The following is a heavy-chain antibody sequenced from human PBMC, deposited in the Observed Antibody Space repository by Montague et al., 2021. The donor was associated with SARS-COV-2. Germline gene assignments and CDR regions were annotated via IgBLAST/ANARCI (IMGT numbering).Heavy chain of an antibody. V-gene: IGHV3-21*01. CDR1: GFTFSNYF. CDR3: ARGYLDVWSGNHYGMDV. Sequence: SLRLSCAASGFTFSNYFMNWVRQAPGQGLEWVSSLSGSSTHKYYSDSLKGRFTISRDNAENSLYLQINSLRAEDTAVYYCARGYLDVWSGNHYGMDVWGQGTTVTVSS. J-gene: IGHJ6*02. D-gene: IGHD3-3*01. CDR2: LSGSSTHK.